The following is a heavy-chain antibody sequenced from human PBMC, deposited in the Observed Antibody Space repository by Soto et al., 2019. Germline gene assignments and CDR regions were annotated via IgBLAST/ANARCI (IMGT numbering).Heavy chain of an antibody. CDR1: GFTVSNNY. J-gene: IGHJ6*03. CDR3: ARDRGSTSGYYFYYMDV. D-gene: IGHD2-2*01. CDR2: IYFGGST. V-gene: IGHV3-66*01. Sequence: EVQLVESGGGLVQPGGSLRLSCAASGFTVSNNYMSWVRQAPGKGLEWVSVIYFGGSTYYADSVMGRFTISRDNSKNTLYLQMNSLRAEDTAVYYCARDRGSTSGYYFYYMDVWGKGTTVTVSS.